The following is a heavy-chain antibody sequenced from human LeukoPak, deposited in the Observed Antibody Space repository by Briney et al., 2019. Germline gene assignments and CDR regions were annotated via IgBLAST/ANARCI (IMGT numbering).Heavy chain of an antibody. CDR2: MNPNSGNT. CDR1: GYTFTSYD. J-gene: IGHJ4*02. CDR3: ATDVGGSYLTDFDY. V-gene: IGHV1-8*03. D-gene: IGHD1-26*01. Sequence: ASVKVSCKASGYTFTSYDINWVRQATGQGLEWMGWMNPNSGNTGYAQKFQGRVTITRNTSISTAYMELSSLRSEDTAVYYCATDVGGSYLTDFDYWGQGTLVTVSS.